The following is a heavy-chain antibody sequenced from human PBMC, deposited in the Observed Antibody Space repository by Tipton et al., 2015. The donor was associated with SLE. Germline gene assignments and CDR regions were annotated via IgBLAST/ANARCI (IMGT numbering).Heavy chain of an antibody. J-gene: IGHJ4*02. D-gene: IGHD7-27*01. CDR3: ARVANWGLFDY. V-gene: IGHV4-34*01. CDR1: GGSFSGYY. CDR2: INHSGST. Sequence: TLSLTCAVYGGSFSGYYWSWIRQPPGKGLEWIGEINHSGSTNYNPSLKSRVTISVGTSKNQFSLKLSSVTAADTAVYYCARVANWGLFDYWGQGTLVTVSS.